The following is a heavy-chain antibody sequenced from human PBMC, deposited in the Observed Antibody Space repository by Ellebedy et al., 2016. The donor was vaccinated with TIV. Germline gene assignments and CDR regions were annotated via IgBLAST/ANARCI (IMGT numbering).Heavy chain of an antibody. J-gene: IGHJ3*01. CDR3: AKPSPLSGSYIPFDV. CDR1: GFTFSNYA. CDR2: INEGAGTT. D-gene: IGHD1-26*01. V-gene: IGHV3-23*01. Sequence: PGGSLRLSCAASGFTFSNYAMNWVRQAPGKGLDWGSAINEGAGTTYADSVKGRFTISRDNSKNTLYLQMNSLRADDTALYYCAKPSPLSGSYIPFDVWGQGTMVTVSS.